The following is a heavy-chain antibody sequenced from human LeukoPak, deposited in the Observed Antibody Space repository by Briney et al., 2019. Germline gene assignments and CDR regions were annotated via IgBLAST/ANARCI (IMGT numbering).Heavy chain of an antibody. Sequence: TGGSLRLSCAASGFTFSSYAMSWVRQAPGKGLEWVSAISGSGGSTYYADSVKGRFTISRDNSKNTLYLQMNSLRAEDTAVYYCAKDLYSSSSKGAFDIWGQGTMVTVSS. CDR1: GFTFSSYA. V-gene: IGHV3-23*01. CDR2: ISGSGGST. D-gene: IGHD6-6*01. CDR3: AKDLYSSSSKGAFDI. J-gene: IGHJ3*02.